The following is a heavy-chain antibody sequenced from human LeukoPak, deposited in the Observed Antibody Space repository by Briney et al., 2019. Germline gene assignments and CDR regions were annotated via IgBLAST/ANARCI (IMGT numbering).Heavy chain of an antibody. Sequence: PSETLSLTCTVSGGSISGYYWSWIRQPPGKGLEWIAYIYYSGSTNYKPSLKSRVTISVDTSKNQFALKLSSVTAADTAVYYCAEYIRRSGTYNFDFWGQGTLVTVSS. D-gene: IGHD5-24*01. CDR2: IYYSGST. J-gene: IGHJ4*02. CDR1: GGSISGYY. V-gene: IGHV4-59*08. CDR3: AEYIRRSGTYNFDF.